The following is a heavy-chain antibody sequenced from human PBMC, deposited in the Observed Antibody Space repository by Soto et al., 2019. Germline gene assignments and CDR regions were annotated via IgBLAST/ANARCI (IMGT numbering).Heavy chain of an antibody. CDR1: GFTFSSYA. CDR2: ISYDGSNK. CDR3: AREGDLSHIVVVTATPWSYYFDY. J-gene: IGHJ4*02. D-gene: IGHD2-21*02. Sequence: GGSLRLSCAASGFTFSSYAMHWVRQAPGKGPEWVAVISYDGSNKYYADSVKGRFTISRDNSKNTLYLQMNSLRAEDTAVYYCAREGDLSHIVVVTATPWSYYFDYWGQGTLVTVSS. V-gene: IGHV3-30-3*01.